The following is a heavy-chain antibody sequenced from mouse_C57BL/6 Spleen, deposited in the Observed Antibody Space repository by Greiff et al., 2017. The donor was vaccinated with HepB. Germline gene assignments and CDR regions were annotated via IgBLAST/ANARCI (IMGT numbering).Heavy chain of an antibody. CDR3: APLRPYYAMDY. CDR2: IYPGDGDT. V-gene: IGHV1-82*01. CDR1: GYAFSSSW. D-gene: IGHD2-12*01. J-gene: IGHJ4*01. Sequence: QVQLKESGPELVKPGASVKISCKASGYAFSSSWMNWVKQRPGKGLEWIGRIYPGDGDTNYNGKFKGKATLTADKSSSTAYMQLSSLTSEDSAVYFCAPLRPYYAMDYWGQGTSVTVSS.